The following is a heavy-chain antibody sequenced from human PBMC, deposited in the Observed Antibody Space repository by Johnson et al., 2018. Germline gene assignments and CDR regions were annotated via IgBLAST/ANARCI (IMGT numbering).Heavy chain of an antibody. CDR3: ARQGSSSAGVGPMDV. J-gene: IGHJ6*02. CDR2: IYPGDSDI. V-gene: IGHV5-51*01. D-gene: IGHD6-6*01. Sequence: VQLVESGAEVKKPGESLKISCKGSGYSFSRYWIGWVRQMPGKGLEWMGIIYPGDSDIRYSPSFQGQVTISADKSISTASLQWSSLKPSDTAMYYCARQGSSSAGVGPMDVWGQGTTVTVSS. CDR1: GYSFSRYW.